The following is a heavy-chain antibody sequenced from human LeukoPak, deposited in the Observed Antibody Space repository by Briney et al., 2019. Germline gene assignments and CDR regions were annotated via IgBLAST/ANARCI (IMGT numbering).Heavy chain of an antibody. CDR2: IYYSGST. CDR3: ARIYSSSSNWFDP. Sequence: KASETLSLTCTVSGGSISSYYWSWIRQPPGKGLEWIGYIYYSGSTNYNPSLKSRVTISVDTSKNQFSLKLSSVTAADTAVYYCARIYSSSSNWFDPWGQGTLVTVSS. CDR1: GGSISSYY. D-gene: IGHD6-6*01. V-gene: IGHV4-59*08. J-gene: IGHJ5*02.